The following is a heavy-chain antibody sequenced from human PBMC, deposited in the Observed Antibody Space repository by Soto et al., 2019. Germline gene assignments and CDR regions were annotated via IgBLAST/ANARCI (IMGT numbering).Heavy chain of an antibody. CDR2: ISYDGKNK. Sequence: QLVESGGGVVPPGASLRLSCAASGFTFSTFGMHWVRQAPGKGLEWVAVISYDGKNKVYADSVKGRFTISRDNFKNTVDMVMNNLKGDDTAVYYCAKDLQAYGDYDYYCYGLDVWGQGATVSVSS. D-gene: IGHD4-17*01. CDR3: AKDLQAYGDYDYYCYGLDV. J-gene: IGHJ6*02. V-gene: IGHV3-30*18. CDR1: GFTFSTFG.